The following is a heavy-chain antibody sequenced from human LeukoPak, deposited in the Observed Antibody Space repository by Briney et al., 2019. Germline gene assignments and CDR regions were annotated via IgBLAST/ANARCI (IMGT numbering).Heavy chain of an antibody. CDR3: ARDAYYDFWSGYPRYFDY. J-gene: IGHJ4*02. Sequence: GGSLRLSCAASGFFFNTNAMSWVRQAPGMGLEWVAAIGNSDETYYADAVKGRFTISTDNAKNSLYLQMNSLRAEDTAVYYCARDAYYDFWSGYPRYFDYWGQGTLVTVSS. V-gene: IGHV3-23*01. D-gene: IGHD3-3*01. CDR2: IGNSDET. CDR1: GFFFNTNA.